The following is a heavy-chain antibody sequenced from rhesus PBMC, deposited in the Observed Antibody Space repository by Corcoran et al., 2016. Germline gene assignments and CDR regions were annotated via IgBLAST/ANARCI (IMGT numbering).Heavy chain of an antibody. Sequence: QLQLQESGPGLVKPSETLSLTCAVSGGSISSHYWSWIRQPPGQGLEWIGRILGSCGTNEYNPSLKSRVTLSTDTSKNQFSLKLNSVTAADPAVYYCARGCSGIGCPLVNIDYWGQGVLVTVSS. CDR3: ARGCSGIGCPLVNIDY. D-gene: IGHD2-21*01. V-gene: IGHV4-173*01. CDR2: ILGSCGTN. CDR1: GGSISSHY. J-gene: IGHJ4*01.